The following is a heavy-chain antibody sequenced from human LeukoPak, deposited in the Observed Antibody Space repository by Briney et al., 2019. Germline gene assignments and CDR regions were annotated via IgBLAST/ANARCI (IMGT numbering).Heavy chain of an antibody. Sequence: SGGSLRLSCAASGFTFSSYWMSWVRQAPGTGLEWVANITPDGSGKYYVDSVKGRFTISRDNAKNSLYLQMNGLRAEDTAVYYCARDGPGGWYGDWGQGTLVTVSS. V-gene: IGHV3-7*01. CDR3: ARDGPGGWYGD. J-gene: IGHJ4*02. CDR1: GFTFSSYW. D-gene: IGHD6-19*01. CDR2: ITPDGSGK.